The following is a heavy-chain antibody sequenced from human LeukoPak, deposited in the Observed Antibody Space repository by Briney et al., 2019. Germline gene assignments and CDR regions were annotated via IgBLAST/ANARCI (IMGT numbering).Heavy chain of an antibody. CDR2: ISYDGSNK. V-gene: IGHV3-30*04. CDR3: ARDNSVRDEAWWFNP. J-gene: IGHJ5*02. D-gene: IGHD5-24*01. Sequence: GGSLRLSCAASGFTLSSYAMHWVRQAPGKGLEWVAVISYDGSNKYYADSVKGRFTISRDNSKNTLYLQMNSLRSEDTAVYYCARDNSVRDEAWWFNPWGQGTLVTVSS. CDR1: GFTLSSYA.